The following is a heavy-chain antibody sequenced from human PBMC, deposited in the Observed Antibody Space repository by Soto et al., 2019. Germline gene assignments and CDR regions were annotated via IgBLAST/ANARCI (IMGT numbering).Heavy chain of an antibody. J-gene: IGHJ5*02. V-gene: IGHV1-18*01. D-gene: IGHD2-15*01. CDR2: INANGSTT. Sequence: GASVKVSCKASGYTFTSYGISWVRQAPGQGLEWMGGINANGSTTMYAQNFQGRVVLTTDTTTSTVYMELSMLRSDDTAVYYCARDHSYEDSYWWLDPWGQGTLVTVSS. CDR3: ARDHSYEDSYWWLDP. CDR1: GYTFTSYG.